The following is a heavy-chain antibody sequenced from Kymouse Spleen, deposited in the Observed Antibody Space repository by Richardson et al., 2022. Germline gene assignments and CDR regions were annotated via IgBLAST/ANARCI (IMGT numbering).Heavy chain of an antibody. CDR3: ARRAYCSSTSCYVDY. CDR1: GGSISSSSYY. Sequence: QLQLQESGPGLVKPSETLSLTCTVSGGSISSSSYYWGWIRQPPGKGLEWIGSIYYSGSTYYNPSLKSRVTISVDTSKNQFSLKLSSVTAADTAVYYCARRAYCSSTSCYVDYWGQGTLVTVSS. D-gene: IGHD2-2*02. CDR2: IYYSGST. J-gene: IGHJ4*02. V-gene: IGHV4-39*01.